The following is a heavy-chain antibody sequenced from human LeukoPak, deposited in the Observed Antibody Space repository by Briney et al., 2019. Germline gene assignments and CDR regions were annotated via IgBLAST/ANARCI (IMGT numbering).Heavy chain of an antibody. V-gene: IGHV3-7*01. D-gene: IGHD1-14*01. CDR3: GRVRPEDADY. CDR1: GFTFSTYW. CDR2: ISSDGSGK. Sequence: PGGSLRLSCAASGFTFSTYWMTWVRQAPGKGLEWVASISSDGSGKYYMDSVKGRFTISRDNAKNSLFLQMNSLRAEDTAVHYCGRVRPEDADYWGQGTLVTVSS. J-gene: IGHJ4*02.